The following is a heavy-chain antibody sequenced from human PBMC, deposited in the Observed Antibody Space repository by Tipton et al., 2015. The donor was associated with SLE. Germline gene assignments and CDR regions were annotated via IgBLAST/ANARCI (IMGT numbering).Heavy chain of an antibody. J-gene: IGHJ4*02. Sequence: GLVKPSQTLSLTCAVFGESFNGYFWTWIRQPPGKGLEWIAEIIHSGVTNYNPSLRSRVTISVDMSKNQVSLRLSSVTAADTAVYYCARVAPSEVFDYWGQGTLVTVSS. D-gene: IGHD5-12*01. CDR2: IIHSGVT. CDR3: ARVAPSEVFDY. CDR1: GESFNGYF. V-gene: IGHV4-34*12.